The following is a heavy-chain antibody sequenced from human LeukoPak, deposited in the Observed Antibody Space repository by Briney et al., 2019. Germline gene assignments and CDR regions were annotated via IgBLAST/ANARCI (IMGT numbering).Heavy chain of an antibody. Sequence: GGSLRLSCAASGFTVSDNYMSWVRQAPGKGLEWVSIIYSGGTTYYADSVKGRFTISRDNSKNTLYLQMNSLRAEDTAVYYCARQGGGFWYFDLWGRGTLVTVSS. CDR3: ARQGGGFWYFDL. CDR1: GFTVSDNY. CDR2: IYSGGTT. V-gene: IGHV3-66*04. J-gene: IGHJ2*01. D-gene: IGHD6-25*01.